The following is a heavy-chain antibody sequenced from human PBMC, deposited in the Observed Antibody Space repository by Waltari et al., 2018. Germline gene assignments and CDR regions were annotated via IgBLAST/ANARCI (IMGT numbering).Heavy chain of an antibody. CDR1: GGSFSGYY. CDR3: ARGVHTSPYYFDY. Sequence: QVQLQQWGAGLLTPSETLSLTCAVYGGSFSGYYWSWIRQPPGKGLEWIGEINHSGSTNYNPSLKSRVTISVDTSKNQFSLKLSSVTAADTAVYYCARGVHTSPYYFDYWGQGTLVTVSS. V-gene: IGHV4-34*01. J-gene: IGHJ4*02. CDR2: INHSGST. D-gene: IGHD3-10*01.